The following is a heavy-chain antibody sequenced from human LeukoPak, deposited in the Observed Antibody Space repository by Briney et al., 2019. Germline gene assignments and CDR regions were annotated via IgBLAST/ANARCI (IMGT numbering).Heavy chain of an antibody. J-gene: IGHJ4*02. Sequence: SQTLSLTCTVSGGSISSGDYYWSWIRQPPGKGLEWIGYIYYSGSTYYNPSLKSRVTISIQTSKNQFSLKLNSVTAADTAVYYCARAIVGAYYFDYWGQGTLVTVSS. D-gene: IGHD1-26*01. CDR2: IYYSGST. CDR1: GGSISSGDYY. CDR3: ARAIVGAYYFDY. V-gene: IGHV4-30-4*01.